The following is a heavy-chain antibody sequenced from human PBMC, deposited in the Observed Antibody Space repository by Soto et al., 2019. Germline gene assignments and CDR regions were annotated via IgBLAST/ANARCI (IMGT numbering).Heavy chain of an antibody. CDR2: IYYSGST. CDR3: ATLKGAYCGGDCYYY. Sequence: SETLSLTCTVSGGSISSSSYYWGWIRQPPGKGLEWIGSIYYSGSTYYNPSLKSRVTISVDTSKNQFSLKLSSVTAADTAVYYCATLKGAYCGGDCYYYWGQGTLVTVS. J-gene: IGHJ4*02. CDR1: GGSISSSSYY. D-gene: IGHD2-21*02. V-gene: IGHV4-39*01.